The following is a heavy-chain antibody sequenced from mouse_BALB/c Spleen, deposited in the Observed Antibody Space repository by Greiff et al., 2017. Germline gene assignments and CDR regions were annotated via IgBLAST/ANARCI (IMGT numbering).Heavy chain of an antibody. V-gene: IGHV14-3*02. CDR2: IDPANGNT. J-gene: IGHJ4*01. CDR1: GFNIKDTY. CDR3: ARHGNYGDYYAMDY. D-gene: IGHD2-1*01. Sequence: VHVKQSGAELVKPGASVKLSCTASGFNIKDTYMHWVKQRPEQGLEWIGRIDPANGNTKYDPKFQGKATITADTSSNTAYLQLSSLTSEDTAVYYCARHGNYGDYYAMDYWGQGTSVTVSS.